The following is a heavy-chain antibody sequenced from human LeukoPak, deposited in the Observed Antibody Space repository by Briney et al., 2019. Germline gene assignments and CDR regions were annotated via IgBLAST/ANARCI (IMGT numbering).Heavy chain of an antibody. CDR2: ISSSGSYI. CDR1: GFTFSSYS. V-gene: IGHV3-21*01. D-gene: IGHD1/OR15-1a*01. J-gene: IGHJ4*02. Sequence: GGSLRLSCAASGFTFSSYSMNWVRQAPGKGLEWVSSISSSGSYIYYADSVKGRFTISRDNAKNSLYLQMNSLRAEDTAVYYCARAPLREQLDYWGQGTLVTVSS. CDR3: ARAPLREQLDY.